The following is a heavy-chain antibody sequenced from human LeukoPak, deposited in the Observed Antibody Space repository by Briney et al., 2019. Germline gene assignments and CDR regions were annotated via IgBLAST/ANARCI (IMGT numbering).Heavy chain of an antibody. V-gene: IGHV4-39*01. CDR1: GGSISSSSYY. J-gene: IGHJ3*02. CDR3: ASTLRGGNYDYVWGSPYDAFDI. Sequence: SETLSLTCTVSGGSISSSSYYWGWIRPPPGKGLEWIGSIYYSGSTYYNPSIKSRVTISVDTSKNQFSLKLSSVTAADTAVYYCASTLRGGNYDYVWGSPYDAFDIWGQGTMVTVSS. CDR2: IYYSGST. D-gene: IGHD3-16*01.